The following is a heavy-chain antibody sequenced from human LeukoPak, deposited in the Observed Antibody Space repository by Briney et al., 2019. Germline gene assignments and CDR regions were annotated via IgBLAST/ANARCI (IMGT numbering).Heavy chain of an antibody. CDR2: IRYDGSNK. CDR3: ANSRNVVVPAAKTMDV. CDR1: GFTFSAYW. Sequence: GGSLRLSCAASGFTFSAYWMHWVRQAPGKGLEWVAFIRYDGSNKYYADSVKGRFTISRDNSKNTLYLQMNSLRAEDTAVYYCANSRNVVVPAAKTMDVWGKGTTVTVSS. D-gene: IGHD2-2*01. J-gene: IGHJ6*04. V-gene: IGHV3-30*02.